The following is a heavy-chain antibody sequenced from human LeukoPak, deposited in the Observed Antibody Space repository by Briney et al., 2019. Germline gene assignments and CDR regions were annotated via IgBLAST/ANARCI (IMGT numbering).Heavy chain of an antibody. D-gene: IGHD6-13*01. CDR3: ARDRDSSSHSGY. V-gene: IGHV3-66*01. J-gene: IGHJ4*02. CDR2: IYSSGAT. Sequence: GGSLRLSCAASGVTVSSNYMSWVRQAPGKGLAWVSVIYSSGATFYAGSVKGRFTISRDNSKNTLYLQMNSLRAEDTAVYYCARDRDSSSHSGYWGQGTLVTVSS. CDR1: GVTVSSNY.